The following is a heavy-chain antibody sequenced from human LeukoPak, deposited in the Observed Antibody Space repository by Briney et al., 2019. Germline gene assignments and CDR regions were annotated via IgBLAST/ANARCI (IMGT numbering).Heavy chain of an antibody. CDR3: AIDLTTYCMDV. CDR1: GFTFSDYY. V-gene: IGHV3-11*04. J-gene: IGHJ6*03. Sequence: PGGSLRLSCAASGFTFSDYYMSWIRQAPGKGLEWVSYISSSGSTIYYADSVKGRFTISRDNAKNSLYPQMNSLRAEDTAVYYCAIDLTTYCMDVWGKGTTVTVSS. D-gene: IGHD1-1*01. CDR2: ISSSGSTI.